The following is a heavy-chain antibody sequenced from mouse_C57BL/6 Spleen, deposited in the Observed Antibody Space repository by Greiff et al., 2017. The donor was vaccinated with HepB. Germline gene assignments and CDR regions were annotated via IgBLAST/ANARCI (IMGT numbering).Heavy chain of an antibody. CDR2: IDPSDSYT. D-gene: IGHD1-1*01. V-gene: IGHV1-50*01. CDR3: ATYYYDDY. J-gene: IGHJ2*01. Sequence: VQLQQPGAELVKPGASVKLSCKASGYTFTSYWMQWVKKRPGQGLEWIGEIDPSDSYTNYNQKFKGKATLTVDTSSSTAYMQLSSLTSEDSAVYYCATYYYDDYWGQGTTLTVSS. CDR1: GYTFTSYW.